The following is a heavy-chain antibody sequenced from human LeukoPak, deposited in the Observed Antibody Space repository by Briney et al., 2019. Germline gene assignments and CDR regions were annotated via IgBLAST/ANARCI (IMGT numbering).Heavy chain of an antibody. V-gene: IGHV3-30-3*01. J-gene: IGHJ4*02. D-gene: IGHD6-19*01. Sequence: GGSLRLSCAASGFTFSSYAMNWVRQAPGKGLEWVAIISSDGSIKSYADSVKGRFTISRDNSKNTVYLQMSSLTTEDTAVYHCARATSSAWHYFDYWGQGTLVSVSS. CDR2: ISSDGSIK. CDR1: GFTFSSYA. CDR3: ARATSSAWHYFDY.